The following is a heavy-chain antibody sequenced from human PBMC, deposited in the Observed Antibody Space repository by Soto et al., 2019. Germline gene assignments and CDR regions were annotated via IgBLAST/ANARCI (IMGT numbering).Heavy chain of an antibody. CDR1: GFTFSTYA. D-gene: IGHD1-26*01. Sequence: EVQLLESGGGLVQPGGSLRLSCAASGFTFSTYAMRWFRQAPGKGLGWVSAISGSGDGTYYADSVKGRFTISRDNSKNTLYLQMNSLRAEDTAVYYCARRGSGSYYDYWGQGTLVTVSS. J-gene: IGHJ4*02. CDR2: ISGSGDGT. V-gene: IGHV3-23*01. CDR3: ARRGSGSYYDY.